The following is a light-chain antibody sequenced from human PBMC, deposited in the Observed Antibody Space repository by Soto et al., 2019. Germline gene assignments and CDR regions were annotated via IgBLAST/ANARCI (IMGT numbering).Light chain of an antibody. V-gene: IGLV2-14*01. J-gene: IGLJ3*02. CDR2: EVS. Sequence: LTQPASVSGSPGQSITISCTGTSSDVGGYNSVSWYQQHPGKAPELMIYEVSNRPSGVSNRFSGSKSGNTASLTISGLQAEDEADYYCSSYTNINTRVFGGGTKLTVL. CDR1: SSDVGGYNS. CDR3: SSYTNINTRV.